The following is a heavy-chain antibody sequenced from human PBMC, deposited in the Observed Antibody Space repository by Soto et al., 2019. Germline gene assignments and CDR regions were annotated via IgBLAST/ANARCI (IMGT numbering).Heavy chain of an antibody. Sequence: QVQLVQSGAEVKKPGASVKVSCKASGYTFTSYGISWVRQAPGQGLEWMGWISAYNGNTNDAQKLQGRVTMTTDTSKSTAYFGLRSLRSDDTAVYYCARDLPDYAVWSGSDWDYWGEGTLVTVSS. CDR3: ARDLPDYAVWSGSDWDY. J-gene: IGHJ4*02. CDR1: GYTFTSYG. V-gene: IGHV1-18*01. CDR2: ISAYNGNT. D-gene: IGHD3-3*01.